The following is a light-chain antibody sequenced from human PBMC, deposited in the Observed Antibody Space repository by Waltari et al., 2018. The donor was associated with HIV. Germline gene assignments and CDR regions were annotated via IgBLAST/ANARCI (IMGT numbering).Light chain of an antibody. CDR1: QSVSSN. J-gene: IGKJ5*01. Sequence: LVMTQSPATLSVSLGQRATLSCRASQSVSSNLAWYQQKPGQAPRLLIYGASTRATGIPARFSGSGSGTDFTLTISSLQSEDFAVYYCQQYNNWPPSTFGQGTRLEIK. V-gene: IGKV3-15*01. CDR2: GAS. CDR3: QQYNNWPPST.